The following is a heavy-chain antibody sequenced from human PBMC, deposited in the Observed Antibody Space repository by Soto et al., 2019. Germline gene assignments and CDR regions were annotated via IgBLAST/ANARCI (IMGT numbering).Heavy chain of an antibody. CDR3: ARMRSDYDSSGLDY. D-gene: IGHD3-22*01. CDR2: IDWDEDR. V-gene: IGHV2-70*04. Sequence: SGPTLVNPTETLTLTCTFSGFSLSTSGMRVSWIRQAPGKALEWLARIDWDEDRFYSTSLKTRLTISKDTSKDQVVLTMTKMDPVDTATYYCARMRSDYDSSGLDYWGQGILVTVSS. CDR1: GFSLSTSGMR. J-gene: IGHJ4*02.